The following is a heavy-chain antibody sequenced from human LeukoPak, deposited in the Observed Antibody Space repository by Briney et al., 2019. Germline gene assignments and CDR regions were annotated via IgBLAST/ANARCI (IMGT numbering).Heavy chain of an antibody. V-gene: IGHV4-30-2*01. D-gene: IGHD6-13*01. CDR1: GGSISSGGYS. CDR3: ARGGEQHQGPVYFQH. Sequence: SQTQSLTCAVSGGSISSGGYSWSWIRQPPGKGLEWIGYIYHSGSTYYNPSLKSRVTISVDRSKNQFSLKLSSVTAADTAVYYCARGGEQHQGPVYFQHWGQGTLVTVSS. CDR2: IYHSGST. J-gene: IGHJ1*01.